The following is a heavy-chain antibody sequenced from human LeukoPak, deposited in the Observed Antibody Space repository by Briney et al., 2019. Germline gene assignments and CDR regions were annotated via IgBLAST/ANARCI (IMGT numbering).Heavy chain of an antibody. V-gene: IGHV3-23*01. D-gene: IGHD3-10*01. CDR1: GFTFSSYA. CDR3: AKDLGGEGGSGFPGY. J-gene: IGHJ4*02. Sequence: GGSLRLSCAASGFTFSSYAMSWVRQAPGKGLEWVSVISNSGGSTFYADSVKGRFTISRDNSKSTLYLQMNSLRAEDTALYYCAKDLGGEGGSGFPGYWGQGTLVTVSS. CDR2: ISNSGGST.